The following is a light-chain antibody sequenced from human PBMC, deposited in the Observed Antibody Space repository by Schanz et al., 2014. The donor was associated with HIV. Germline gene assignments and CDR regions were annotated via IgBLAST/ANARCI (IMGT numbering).Light chain of an antibody. CDR3: VSWDGSLNGLL. CDR1: SSDVGGYNY. Sequence: QSALTQPPSASGSPGQSVTISCTGTSSDVGGYNYVSWYQQHPGKAPKLMIYEVTKRPSGVPDRFSGSKSGNTASLTVSGLQAEDEADYYCVSWDGSLNGLLFGGGTKLTVL. J-gene: IGLJ2*01. CDR2: EVT. V-gene: IGLV2-8*01.